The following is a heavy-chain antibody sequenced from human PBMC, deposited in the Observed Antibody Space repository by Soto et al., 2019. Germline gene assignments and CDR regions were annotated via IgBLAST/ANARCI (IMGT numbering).Heavy chain of an antibody. Sequence: SETLSLTCIVSGGSISSYYWSWIRQPPGKGLEWIGYIFYSGSTNYNPSLKSRVTISVDTSENQFSLNLRSVTAADTALYYCARVGGVAARTFDYWGQGTLVTVSS. J-gene: IGHJ4*02. V-gene: IGHV4-59*01. CDR2: IFYSGST. D-gene: IGHD6-6*01. CDR3: ARVGGVAARTFDY. CDR1: GGSISSYY.